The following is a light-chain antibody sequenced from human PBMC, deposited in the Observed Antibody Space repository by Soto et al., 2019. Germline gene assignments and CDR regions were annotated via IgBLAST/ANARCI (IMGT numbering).Light chain of an antibody. V-gene: IGLV2-8*01. CDR2: EVS. Sequence: QSALTQPPSASGSPGQSVTISCTGTSSDVGGYNFVSWYQQHPGKAPKLMIYEVSKRPSGVPDRFSCSKSGNTASLTVSGLQADDEAYYSCTSYAGRNIPVVCVGGTKLTVL. CDR1: SSDVGGYNF. CDR3: TSYAGRNIPVV. J-gene: IGLJ2*01.